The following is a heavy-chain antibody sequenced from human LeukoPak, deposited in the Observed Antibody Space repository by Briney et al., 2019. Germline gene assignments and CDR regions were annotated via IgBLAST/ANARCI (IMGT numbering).Heavy chain of an antibody. V-gene: IGHV3-48*04. J-gene: IGHJ6*03. CDR1: GFTFNSYT. Sequence: GGSLRLSCAASGFTFNSYTMNWVRQAPGKGLEWVAYITSSGATIYYADSVKGRFTISRDNAKNSLYLQMNSPRAEDTAVYYCARVGTSSKYYYYMDVWGKGTTVTVSS. CDR2: ITSSGATI. CDR3: ARVGTSSKYYYYMDV. D-gene: IGHD1-1*01.